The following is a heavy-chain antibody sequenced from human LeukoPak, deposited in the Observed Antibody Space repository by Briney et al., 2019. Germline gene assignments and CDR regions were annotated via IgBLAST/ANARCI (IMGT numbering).Heavy chain of an antibody. D-gene: IGHD6-19*01. CDR3: ARELYSSGFNWFDP. CDR1: GFTFSSYS. CDR2: ISSSSSYI. Sequence: GGSLRLSCAASGFTFSSYSMNWVRQAPGKGLEWVSSISSSSSYIYYADSVKGRFTISRDNAKNSLYLQMNSLRAEDTAVYYCARELYSSGFNWFDPWGQGTLVTVSS. J-gene: IGHJ5*02. V-gene: IGHV3-21*01.